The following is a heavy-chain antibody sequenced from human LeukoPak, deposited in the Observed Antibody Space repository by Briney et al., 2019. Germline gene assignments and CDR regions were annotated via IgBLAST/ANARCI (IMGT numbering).Heavy chain of an antibody. CDR1: GGSINSNNW. V-gene: IGHV4-4*02. D-gene: IGHD2-15*01. CDR2: IYHRGTT. Sequence: LSGTLSLTCAVSGGSINSNNWWSWVRQSPGKGLEWIGEIYHRGTTNYNPSLKGRVTISMDKSKNQFSLNLRSVTAADTAIYYCARDKYCSGGFCYHFDYWGQGTLVTVSS. CDR3: ARDKYCSGGFCYHFDY. J-gene: IGHJ4*02.